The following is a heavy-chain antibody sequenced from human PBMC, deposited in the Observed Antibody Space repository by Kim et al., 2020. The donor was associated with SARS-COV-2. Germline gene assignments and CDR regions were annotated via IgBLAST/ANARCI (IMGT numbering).Heavy chain of an antibody. CDR2: IYYSGST. J-gene: IGHJ6*02. CDR3: ARTYYYYGMDV. V-gene: IGHV4-59*13. Sequence: SETLSLTCTVSGGSISSYYWSWIRQPPGKGLEWIGYIYYSGSTNYNPSLKSRVTISVDTSKNQFSLKLSSVTAADTAVYYCARTYYYYGMDVWGQGTTVTVSS. CDR1: GGSISSYY.